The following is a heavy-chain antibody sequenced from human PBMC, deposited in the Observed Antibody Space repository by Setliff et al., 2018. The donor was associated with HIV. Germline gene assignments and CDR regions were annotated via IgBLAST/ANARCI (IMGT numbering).Heavy chain of an antibody. CDR2: ISAYSGNT. Sequence: ASVKVSCKASGYTFTNYGITWVRQAPGQGLEWMGWISAYSGNTNYAQKLLGRVTMTTDTSTSTAYMELRSLRSDDTAVYYCARGYCTNGFCQSFDYWGQGTLVT. CDR1: GYTFTNYG. V-gene: IGHV1-18*01. D-gene: IGHD2-8*01. J-gene: IGHJ4*02. CDR3: ARGYCTNGFCQSFDY.